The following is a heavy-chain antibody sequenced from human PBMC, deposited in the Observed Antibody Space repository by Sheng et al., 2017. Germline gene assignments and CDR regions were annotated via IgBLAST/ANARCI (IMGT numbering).Heavy chain of an antibody. CDR2: MNPNSGNT. V-gene: IGHV1-8*03. CDR3: AREVKYSSSWLVYSGSSLTDY. J-gene: IGHJ4*02. CDR1: GYTFTSYD. D-gene: IGHD6-13*01. Sequence: QVQLVQSGAEVKKPGASVKVSCKASGYTFTSYDINWVRQATGQGLEWMGWMNPNSGNTGYAQKFQGRVTITRNTSISTAYMELSSLRSEDTAVYYCAREVKYSSSWLVYSGSSLTDYWGQGTLVTVSS.